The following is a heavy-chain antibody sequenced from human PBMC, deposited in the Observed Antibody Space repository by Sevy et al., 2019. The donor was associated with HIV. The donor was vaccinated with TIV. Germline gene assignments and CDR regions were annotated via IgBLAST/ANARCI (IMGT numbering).Heavy chain of an antibody. Sequence: LGGCLRLSCAASGFTFSDYYMSWIRQAPGKGLEWVSYISSSGSTIYYADSVKGRFTISRDNAKNSLYLQMNSLRAEDTAVYYCARQNYDFWSGSYDAFDIWGQGTMVTVSS. D-gene: IGHD3-3*01. J-gene: IGHJ3*02. CDR2: ISSSGSTI. CDR1: GFTFSDYY. CDR3: ARQNYDFWSGSYDAFDI. V-gene: IGHV3-11*01.